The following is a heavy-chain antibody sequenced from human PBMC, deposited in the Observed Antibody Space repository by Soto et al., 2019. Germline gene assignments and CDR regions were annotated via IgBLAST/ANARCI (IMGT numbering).Heavy chain of an antibody. D-gene: IGHD3-9*01. V-gene: IGHV3-30*18. Sequence: GGSLRLSCAASGFTFSSYGMHWVRQAPGKGLEWVAVISYDGSNKYYADSVKGRFTISRDNSKNTLYLQMNSLRAEDTAVYYCAKGRVIYDILTGYYPFDYWGQGTLVTVSS. J-gene: IGHJ4*02. CDR1: GFTFSSYG. CDR3: AKGRVIYDILTGYYPFDY. CDR2: ISYDGSNK.